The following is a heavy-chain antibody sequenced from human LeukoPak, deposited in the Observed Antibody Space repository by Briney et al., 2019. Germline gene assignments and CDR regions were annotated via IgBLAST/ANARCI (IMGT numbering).Heavy chain of an antibody. CDR1: GGSISSSSYY. D-gene: IGHD5-18*01. J-gene: IGHJ4*02. Sequence: SETLSLTWTVSGGSISSSSYYWGWIRRPPGKGLEWIGYIYYSGSTNYNPSLKSRVTISVDTSKNQFSLKLSSVTAADTAVYYCARHRYSYGYRTDYRGQGTLVTVSS. CDR2: IYYSGST. CDR3: ARHRYSYGYRTDY. V-gene: IGHV4-61*05.